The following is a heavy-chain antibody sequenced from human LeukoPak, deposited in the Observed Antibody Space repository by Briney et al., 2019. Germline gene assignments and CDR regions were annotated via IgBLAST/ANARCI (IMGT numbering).Heavy chain of an antibody. CDR2: MSYIGLT. V-gene: IGHV4-39*01. J-gene: IGHJ4*02. Sequence: SETLSLTCTVSGDSIRTTSYWWGWIRQSPAKGLEWIGSMSYIGLTSYNPSLKSRVTISVDTSKNQFSLHLSSVTAADTAVYYCTRLPLDYSLDYWGQGTLVSASS. D-gene: IGHD4-11*01. CDR3: TRLPLDYSLDY. CDR1: GDSIRTTSYW.